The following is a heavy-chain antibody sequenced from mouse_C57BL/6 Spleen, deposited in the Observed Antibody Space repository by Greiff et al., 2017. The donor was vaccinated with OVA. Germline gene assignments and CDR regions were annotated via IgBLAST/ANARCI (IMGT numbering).Heavy chain of an antibody. Sequence: VQLQQSGTVLARPGASVKMSCKTSGYTFTSYWMHWVKQRPGQGLEWIGAIYPGNSDTSYNQKFKGKAKLTAVTSASTAYMELSSLTNEDSAVYYCTRSLYYGYVYFDYWGQGTTLTVSS. V-gene: IGHV1-5*01. CDR1: GYTFTSYW. J-gene: IGHJ2*01. D-gene: IGHD2-2*01. CDR3: TRSLYYGYVYFDY. CDR2: IYPGNSDT.